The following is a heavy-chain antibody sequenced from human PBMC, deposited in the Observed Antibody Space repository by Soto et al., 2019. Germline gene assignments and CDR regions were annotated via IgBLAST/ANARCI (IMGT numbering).Heavy chain of an antibody. J-gene: IGHJ5*02. CDR2: ISGGGGST. Sequence: PGGSLRLSCAPHGFTFTSYSMSWVRQAPGKGLEWVSGISGGGGSTYYAASVKGRFTISRDNSKSTLYLQMNSLRDEDTAVYYCARESRFLEWLSLNWFDP. V-gene: IGHV3-23*01. D-gene: IGHD3-3*01. CDR3: ARESRFLEWLSLNWFDP. CDR1: GFTFTSYS.